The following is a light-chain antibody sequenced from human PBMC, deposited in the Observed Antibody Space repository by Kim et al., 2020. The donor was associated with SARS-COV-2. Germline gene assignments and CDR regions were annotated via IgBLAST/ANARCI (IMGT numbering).Light chain of an antibody. CDR2: GAS. CDR3: QQYGTSPPKYT. V-gene: IGKV3-20*01. J-gene: IGKJ2*01. CDR1: QTISSSY. Sequence: EIVLTQSPGTLSLSPGERATLSCRASQTISSSYLAWYQQKPGQAPRLLIHGASSRATGIPDRFSGSGSGTDFTLTISRLEPEDFAVYYCQQYGTSPPKYTFGQGTKLEI.